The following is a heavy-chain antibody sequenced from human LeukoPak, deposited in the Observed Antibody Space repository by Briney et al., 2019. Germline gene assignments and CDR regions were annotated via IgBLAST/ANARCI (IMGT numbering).Heavy chain of an antibody. CDR2: INPNSGGT. CDR3: ARDLGYYDILTGLNYYYMDV. CDR1: GYTFTGYY. V-gene: IGHV1-2*02. D-gene: IGHD3-9*01. Sequence: ASVKVSCKASGYTFTGYYMHWVRQAPGQGREWMGWINPNSGGTNYAQKFQGRVTMTRDTSTSTAYMVLRRLRSDDTAVYYCARDLGYYDILTGLNYYYMDVWGKGTTVTISS. J-gene: IGHJ6*03.